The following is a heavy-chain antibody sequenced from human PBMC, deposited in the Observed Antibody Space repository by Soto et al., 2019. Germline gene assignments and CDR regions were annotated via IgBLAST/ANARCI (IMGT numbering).Heavy chain of an antibody. V-gene: IGHV3-11*01. Sequence: QMQLVQSGGGLVKPGVSLTLSCKASGFTFSDYYMIWVRQTPGKGLEWLSYISDSGSTIYYADSVRARFTIFRENAANSVYLQLDGLTDGDTAFYYCARGGSGWTRGGWLGPWGQGSLVTVSS. D-gene: IGHD6-25*01. CDR1: GFTFSDYY. CDR3: ARGGSGWTRGGWLGP. CDR2: ISDSGSTI. J-gene: IGHJ5*02.